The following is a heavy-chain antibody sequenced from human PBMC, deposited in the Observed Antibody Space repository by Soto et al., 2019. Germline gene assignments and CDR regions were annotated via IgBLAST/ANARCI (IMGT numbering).Heavy chain of an antibody. CDR3: ARGAKNVYAMDV. CDR2: IKFDGSST. J-gene: IGHJ6*02. Sequence: EVQLVESGGGLVQPGGSLRLSCAASGFAFSTYWMHWVRQAPGKGLLWVSRIKFDGSSTYYGDSVKGRFIISRDDAKNTLFLQMNGLRVDDTAVYYCARGAKNVYAMDVWGQGTTVTVSS. V-gene: IGHV3-74*01. D-gene: IGHD1-1*01. CDR1: GFAFSTYW.